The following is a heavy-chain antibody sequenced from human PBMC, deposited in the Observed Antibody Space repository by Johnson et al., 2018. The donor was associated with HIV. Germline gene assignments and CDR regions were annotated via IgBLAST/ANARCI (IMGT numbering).Heavy chain of an antibody. CDR2: ISYDGSNK. J-gene: IGHJ3*01. Sequence: QVQLVESGGGLVKPGGSLRLSCAASGFTFSSYAMVRQAPGKGLEWVAVISYDGSNKYYADSVKGRFTISRDNSKNTLYLQMNSLRAEDAAVYCCANSGLWGPMNWGQGTMVTVAS. D-gene: IGHD4/OR15-4a*01. CDR3: ANSGLWGPMN. V-gene: IGHV3-30-3*01. CDR1: GFTFSSYA.